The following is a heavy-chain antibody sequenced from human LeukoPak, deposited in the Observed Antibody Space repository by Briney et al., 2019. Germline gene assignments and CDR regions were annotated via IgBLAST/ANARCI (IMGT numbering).Heavy chain of an antibody. J-gene: IGHJ3*02. CDR3: ARREPALDAFDI. D-gene: IGHD1-14*01. Sequence: GGSLRLSCAASGFTFSSYSMNWVRQAPGKGLEWVSSISSSSSYIYYADSVKGRFTISRDNAKNSLYLQMNSLRAEDTAVYYCARREPALDAFDIWGRGTMVTVSS. CDR1: GFTFSSYS. CDR2: ISSSSSYI. V-gene: IGHV3-21*01.